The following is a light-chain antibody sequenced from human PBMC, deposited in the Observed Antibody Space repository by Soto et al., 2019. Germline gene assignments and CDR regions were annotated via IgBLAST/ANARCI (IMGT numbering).Light chain of an antibody. CDR1: SSDVGGYNY. CDR2: EVS. J-gene: IGLJ1*01. V-gene: IGLV2-14*01. CDR3: SSYTRSSSHV. Sequence: QSVLTQPASVSGSPGQSITISCTGTSSDVGGYNYVSWYQHHPGKAPKLMIYEVSNRPSGISNRFSGSKSGNTASLTISGLQAEDEADYYCSSYTRSSSHVFGTGTKLTVL.